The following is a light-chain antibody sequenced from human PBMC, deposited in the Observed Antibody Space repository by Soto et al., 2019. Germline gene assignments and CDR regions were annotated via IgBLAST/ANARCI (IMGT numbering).Light chain of an antibody. CDR1: SRDIGGYDS. J-gene: IGLJ1*01. V-gene: IGLV2-8*01. CDR3: SSYTARYNLV. CDR2: DVS. Sequence: QSVLPQSPSASGSPGQSVTISCSGISRDIGGYDSASWYQQHPGKAPKVMIYDVSKRTSGVPDRFSGSTSGNEASLSVSALQAEGEADYYGSSYTARYNLVFGTGTKVSVL.